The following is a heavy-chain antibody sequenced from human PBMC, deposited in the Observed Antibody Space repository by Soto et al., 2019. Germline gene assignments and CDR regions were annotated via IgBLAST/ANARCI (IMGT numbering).Heavy chain of an antibody. CDR2: IYYSGST. CDR3: AKDRNDDWLDL. Sequence: PWETLSLTCTVSGGFISSYYWSWSRQPPGKGLEWIGYIYYSGSTNYNPSLKSRVTISVDTSKNQFSLKLSSVTAADTAVYYCAKDRNDDWLDLWGKGTLVTVSS. D-gene: IGHD1-1*01. CDR1: GGFISSYY. V-gene: IGHV4-59*01. J-gene: IGHJ5*02.